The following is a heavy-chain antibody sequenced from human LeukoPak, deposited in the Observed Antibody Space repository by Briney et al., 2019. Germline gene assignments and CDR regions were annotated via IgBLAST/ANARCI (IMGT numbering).Heavy chain of an antibody. CDR3: ARHQGYCSGGSCYGNWFDP. V-gene: IGHV4-39*01. J-gene: IGHJ5*02. Sequence: TSETLSLTCTVSGGSISSSSYYWGWIRRPPGKGLEWIGSIYYSGSTYYNPSLKSRVTISVDTSKNQFSLKLSSVTAADTAVYYCARHQGYCSGGSCYGNWFDPWGQGTLVTVSS. CDR2: IYYSGST. D-gene: IGHD2-15*01. CDR1: GGSISSSSYY.